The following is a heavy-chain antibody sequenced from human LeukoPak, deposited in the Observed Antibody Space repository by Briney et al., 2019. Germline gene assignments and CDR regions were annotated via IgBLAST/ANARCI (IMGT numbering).Heavy chain of an antibody. CDR2: INPSGGST. V-gene: IGHV1-46*01. D-gene: IGHD5-18*01. CDR1: GYTFTSYY. J-gene: IGHJ4*02. CDR3: ARDMRSWIQLWYLDY. Sequence: ASVKVSCKASGYTFTSYYMHWVRQAPGQGLEWMGIINPSGGSTSYAQKFQGRVTMTRDTSTSTVYMELSRLRSDDTAVYYCARDMRSWIQLWYLDYWGQGTLVTVSS.